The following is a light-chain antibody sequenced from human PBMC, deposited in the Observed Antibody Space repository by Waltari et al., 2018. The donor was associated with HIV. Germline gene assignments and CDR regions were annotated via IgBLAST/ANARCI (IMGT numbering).Light chain of an antibody. V-gene: IGLV2-14*01. CDR2: EVS. CDR3: SSYTSSSTWV. Sequence: GQSITISCTGTSSDVGGYNYVSWYQHHPGNAPELTIYEVSYRPSGVSDRFSGSKSGNSASLTISGLQAEDETDYYCSSYTSSSTWVFGGGTKLTVL. J-gene: IGLJ3*02. CDR1: SSDVGGYNY.